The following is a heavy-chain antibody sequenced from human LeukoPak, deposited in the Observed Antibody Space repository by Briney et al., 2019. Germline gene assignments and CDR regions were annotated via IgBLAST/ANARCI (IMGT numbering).Heavy chain of an antibody. D-gene: IGHD6-6*01. CDR3: AREDIAARRIDY. CDR2: IYYSGST. V-gene: IGHV4-39*07. Sequence: SETLSLTCTVSGGSISSSSYYWGWIRQPPGKGLEWIGSIYYSGSTYYNPSLKSRVTISVDTSKNQFSLKLSSVTAADTAVYYCAREDIAARRIDYWGQGTLVTVSS. J-gene: IGHJ4*02. CDR1: GGSISSSSYY.